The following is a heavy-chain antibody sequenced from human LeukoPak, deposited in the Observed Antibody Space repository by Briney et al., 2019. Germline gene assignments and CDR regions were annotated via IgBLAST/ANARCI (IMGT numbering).Heavy chain of an antibody. J-gene: IGHJ4*02. CDR3: ARGCLRELDYYGSEWVNY. CDR1: GYTFTGYY. V-gene: IGHV1-2*02. D-gene: IGHD3-10*01. Sequence: GASVKVSCKASGYTFTGYYMHWVRQAPGQGLEWMGWINPNSGGTNYAQKFQGRVTMTRDTSISTAYMELSRLRSDDTAVYYCARGCLRELDYYGSEWVNYWGQGTLVTVSS. CDR2: INPNSGGT.